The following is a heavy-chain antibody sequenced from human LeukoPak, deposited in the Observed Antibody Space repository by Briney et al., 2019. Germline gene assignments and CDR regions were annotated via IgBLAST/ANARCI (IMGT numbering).Heavy chain of an antibody. Sequence: SETLSLTCAIYGGSFSGYYWSWIRQPPGKGLEWIGEINHSGSTNYNPSLKSRVTISVDTSKNQFSLKLSSVTAADTAVYYCARAVPAAIPPIRWFDPWGQGTLVTVSS. CDR1: GGSFSGYY. D-gene: IGHD2-2*01. CDR3: ARAVPAAIPPIRWFDP. J-gene: IGHJ5*02. CDR2: INHSGST. V-gene: IGHV4-34*01.